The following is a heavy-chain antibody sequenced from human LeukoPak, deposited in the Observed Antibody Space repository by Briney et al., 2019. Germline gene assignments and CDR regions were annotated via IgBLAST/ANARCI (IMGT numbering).Heavy chain of an antibody. CDR3: ARKWELRRYFDY. Sequence: SETLSLTCAVYGGSFSGYYWSWIRQPPGKGLEWIGEISHSGSTNYNPSLKSRVTISVDTSKNQFSLKLSSVTAAVTAVYYCARKWELRRYFDYWGQGTLVTVSS. CDR2: ISHSGST. V-gene: IGHV4-34*01. CDR1: GGSFSGYY. J-gene: IGHJ4*02. D-gene: IGHD1-26*01.